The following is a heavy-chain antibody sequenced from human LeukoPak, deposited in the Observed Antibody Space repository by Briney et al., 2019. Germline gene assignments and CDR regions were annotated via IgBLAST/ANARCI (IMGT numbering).Heavy chain of an antibody. Sequence: SGGSIXSYYWSWIRQPPGKGLEWIGYIYYSGSTNYNPSLTSRVTISVDTSKNQFSLKLSSVTAADTAVYYCAREGSYYDFWSGYYSNWFDPWGQGTLVTVSS. V-gene: IGHV4-59*01. CDR3: AREGSYYDFWSGYYSNWFDP. CDR1: GGSIXSYY. CDR2: IYYSGST. D-gene: IGHD3-3*01. J-gene: IGHJ5*02.